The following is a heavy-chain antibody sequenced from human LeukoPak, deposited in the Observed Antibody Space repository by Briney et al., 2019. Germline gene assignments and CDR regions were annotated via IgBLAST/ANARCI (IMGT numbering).Heavy chain of an antibody. Sequence: GRSLRLSCAASGFTFDDYAMHWVRQAPGKGLEWVSGISWNSVSIDYADSVKGRFTISRDNAKNSLYLQMNRLRAEDTALYYCAKDASSRGSQIDYWGQGTLVTVSS. CDR2: ISWNSVSI. J-gene: IGHJ4*02. D-gene: IGHD1-26*01. CDR1: GFTFDDYA. CDR3: AKDASSRGSQIDY. V-gene: IGHV3-9*01.